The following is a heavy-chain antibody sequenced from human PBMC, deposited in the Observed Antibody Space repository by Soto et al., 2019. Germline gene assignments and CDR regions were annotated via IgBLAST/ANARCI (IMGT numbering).Heavy chain of an antibody. CDR2: VDWNSGIM. D-gene: IGHD1-26*01. Sequence: EVHLVESGGGFVQPGRSLRLSCVASGFTFDDYAMHWVRQAPGKGLEWVSSVDWNSGIMAYADSVKGRFTVSRDNARNSLFLQMNFLRGEDTALYYCVKGRGSFLVYFGLDVWGQGTTVTVSS. CDR3: VKGRGSFLVYFGLDV. CDR1: GFTFDDYA. V-gene: IGHV3-9*01. J-gene: IGHJ6*02.